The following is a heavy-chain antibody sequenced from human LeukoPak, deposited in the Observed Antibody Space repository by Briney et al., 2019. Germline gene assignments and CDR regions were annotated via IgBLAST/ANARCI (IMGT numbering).Heavy chain of an antibody. CDR2: IYYSGST. D-gene: IGHD3-22*01. J-gene: IGHJ4*02. V-gene: IGHV4-59*08. CDR3: ARTDSSGNFDY. Sequence: SETLSLTCTVSGGSISSYYWSWIRQPPGKGLEWIGYIYYSGSTNYNPSLKSRVTISVDTSKNQFSLRLSSVTAADTAVYYCARTDSSGNFDYWGQGTLVTVSS. CDR1: GGSISSYY.